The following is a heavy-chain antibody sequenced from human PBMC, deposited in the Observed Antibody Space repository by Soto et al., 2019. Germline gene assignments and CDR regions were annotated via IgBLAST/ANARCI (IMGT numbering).Heavy chain of an antibody. CDR1: GFTFSDYY. D-gene: IGHD3-16*01. CDR2: ISEAGDTL. J-gene: IGHJ4*02. CDR3: VRGGSGWSRGY. Sequence: QVQLVESGGGLVKPGGSLRLSCATSGFTFSDYYMSWIRQAPGKGLEWVSYISEAGDTLYYADSVKGRITVSRDNAKKTLFLHLHSLRNEDTAVYYCVRGGSGWSRGYGGQGTRVIVSS. V-gene: IGHV3-11*01.